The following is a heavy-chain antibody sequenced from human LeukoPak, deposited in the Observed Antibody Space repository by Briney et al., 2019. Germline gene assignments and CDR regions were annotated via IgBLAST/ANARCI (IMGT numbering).Heavy chain of an antibody. CDR2: IIPIFGTA. J-gene: IGHJ4*02. V-gene: IGHV1-69*06. D-gene: IGHD3-16*01. CDR3: ASIGQLRFAFDY. Sequence: SVKVSCKASGGTFSSYAISWVRQAPGQGLEWMGGIIPIFGTANYAQKFQGRVTITADKSTSTAYMELSSLRSEDTAVYYCASIGQLRFAFDYWGQGTLVTVSS. CDR1: GGTFSSYA.